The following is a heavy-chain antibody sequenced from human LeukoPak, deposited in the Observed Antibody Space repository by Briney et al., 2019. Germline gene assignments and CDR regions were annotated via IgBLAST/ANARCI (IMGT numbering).Heavy chain of an antibody. V-gene: IGHV5-51*01. CDR2: IYPGYSDT. J-gene: IGHJ5*02. D-gene: IGHD3-22*01. CDR1: GYRLTNNW. CDR3: ARHIRNYYDSSGYFPWFDP. Sequence: GESLKISCKVSGYRLTNNWIGWVRQVPGKGLEWMGIIYPGYSDTRYSPSFQGQVTISADKSISTAYLQWSSLKASDTAMYYCARHIRNYYDSSGYFPWFDPWGQGTLVTVSS.